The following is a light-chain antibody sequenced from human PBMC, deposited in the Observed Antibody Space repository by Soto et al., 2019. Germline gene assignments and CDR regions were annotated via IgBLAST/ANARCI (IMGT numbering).Light chain of an antibody. CDR1: SSNIGSNY. CDR2: SDD. V-gene: IGLV1-47*02. CDR3: AAWDDSLSGVV. J-gene: IGLJ2*01. Sequence: SVLTQPPSASGTPGRRVTISCSGSSSNIGSNYVYWYQQLSGTAPKLLISSDDQRPSGVPDRFSGSKSGTSAALAISGLRSEDEADYYCAAWDDSLSGVVFGGGTKLTVL.